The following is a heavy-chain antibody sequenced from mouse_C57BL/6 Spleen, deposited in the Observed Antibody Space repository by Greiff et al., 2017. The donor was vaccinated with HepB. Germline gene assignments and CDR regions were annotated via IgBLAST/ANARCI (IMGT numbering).Heavy chain of an antibody. CDR1: GYSFTGYY. CDR2: INPSTGGT. D-gene: IGHD1-1*01. CDR3: ARFLYYYGSNYFDY. V-gene: IGHV1-42*01. J-gene: IGHJ2*01. Sequence: EVQLVESGPELVKPGASVKISCKASGYSFTGYYMNWVKQSPEKSLEWIGEINPSTGGTTYNQKFKAKATLTVDKSSSTAYMPLKSLTSEDSAVYYCARFLYYYGSNYFDYWGQGTTLTVSS.